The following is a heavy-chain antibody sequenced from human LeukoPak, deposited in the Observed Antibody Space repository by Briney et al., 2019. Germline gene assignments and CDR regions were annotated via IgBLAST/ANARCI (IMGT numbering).Heavy chain of an antibody. CDR1: GFTFSSYG. J-gene: IGHJ3*02. CDR3: AKCSLSGYLFAAFDI. V-gene: IGHV3-30*18. CDR2: ISYDGSNK. D-gene: IGHD3-22*01. Sequence: GGSLRLSCAASGFTFSSYGINWVRQAPGKGLEWVAVISYDGSNKYYAESVKGRFTISRDNSKNMLYLQINSLRAEDAAVYYGAKCSLSGYLFAAFDIWGQGTMVSVSS.